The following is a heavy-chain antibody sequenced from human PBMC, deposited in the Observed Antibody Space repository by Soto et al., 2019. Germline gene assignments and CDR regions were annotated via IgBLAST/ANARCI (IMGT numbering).Heavy chain of an antibody. Sequence: SETLSLTCAVSGVSIHNSHSFWGWIRQPPGKGLEFIGSIYYSGGANYNPSLKSRVTISLDTSKNQFSLTVNSVTAADTAIYYCGRVVEGATRHTDFDSWGQGTLVTV. D-gene: IGHD2-15*01. V-gene: IGHV4-39*01. CDR2: IYYSGGA. CDR1: GVSIHNSHSF. J-gene: IGHJ5*01. CDR3: GRVVEGATRHTDFDS.